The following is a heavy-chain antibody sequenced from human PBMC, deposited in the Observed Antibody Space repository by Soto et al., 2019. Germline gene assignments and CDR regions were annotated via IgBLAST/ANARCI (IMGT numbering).Heavy chain of an antibody. J-gene: IGHJ1*01. CDR2: FDPEDGET. V-gene: IGHV1-24*01. CDR1: GYTLTELS. Sequence: GASVKVSCKVSGYTLTELSMHWVRQAPGKGLEWMGGFDPEDGETIYAQKFQGRVTMTEDTSTDTAYMELSSLRSEDPAVYYCATVHDSSGYRPLGYFQHWGQGTLVTVSS. D-gene: IGHD3-22*01. CDR3: ATVHDSSGYRPLGYFQH.